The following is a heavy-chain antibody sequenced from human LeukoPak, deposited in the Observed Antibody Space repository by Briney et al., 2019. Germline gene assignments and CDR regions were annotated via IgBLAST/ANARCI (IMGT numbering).Heavy chain of an antibody. CDR2: INHSGST. CDR1: GGSFSGYY. D-gene: IGHD4-17*01. CDR3: ARRNGDDYGDYGPVDY. Sequence: ASETLSLTCAVYGGSFSGYYWSWIRQPPGKGLEWIGEINHSGSTNYNPSLKSRVTISVDTSKNQFSLKLSSVTAADTAVYYCARRNGDDYGDYGPVDYWGQETLVTVSS. J-gene: IGHJ4*02. V-gene: IGHV4-34*01.